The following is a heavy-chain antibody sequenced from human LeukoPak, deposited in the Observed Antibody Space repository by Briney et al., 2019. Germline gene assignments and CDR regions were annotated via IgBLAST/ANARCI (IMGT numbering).Heavy chain of an antibody. J-gene: IGHJ1*01. Sequence: GGSLRLSCAASGFTFSSYWMSWVRQAPGKGLEWVANIKQDGSEKYYADSVKGRFTISRDNAKNSLYLQMNSLRAEDTAVYYCARATAGYSYQHWGQGTLVTVSS. CDR3: ARATAGYSYQH. CDR1: GFTFSSYW. V-gene: IGHV3-7*01. CDR2: IKQDGSEK. D-gene: IGHD5-18*01.